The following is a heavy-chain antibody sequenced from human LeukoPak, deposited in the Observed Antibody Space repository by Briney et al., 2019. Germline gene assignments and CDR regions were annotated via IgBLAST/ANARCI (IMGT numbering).Heavy chain of an antibody. J-gene: IGHJ4*02. CDR1: GYTFTGYY. D-gene: IGHD5-18*01. V-gene: IGHV1-2*02. CDR2: INPNSGGT. Sequence: ASVKVSCKASGYTFTGYYMHWVRQAPGQGLEWMGWINPNSGGTNYAQKFQGRVTMTRDTSISTAYMELSRLRSDDTAVYYCARDVDTAMVKPDYWGQGTLVTVTS. CDR3: ARDVDTAMVKPDY.